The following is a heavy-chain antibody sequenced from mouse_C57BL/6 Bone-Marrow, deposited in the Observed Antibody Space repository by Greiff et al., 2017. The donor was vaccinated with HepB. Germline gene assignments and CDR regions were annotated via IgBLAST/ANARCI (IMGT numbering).Heavy chain of an antibody. V-gene: IGHV1-61*01. CDR3: ARWDGNYPFAY. Sequence: QVQLKQPGAELVRPGSSVKLSCKASGYTFTSYWMDWVKQRPGQGLEWIGNIYPSDSETHYNQKFKDKATLTVDKSSSTAYMQLSSLTSEDSAVYYCARWDGNYPFAYWGQGTLVTVSA. J-gene: IGHJ3*01. CDR1: GYTFTSYW. D-gene: IGHD2-1*01. CDR2: IYPSDSET.